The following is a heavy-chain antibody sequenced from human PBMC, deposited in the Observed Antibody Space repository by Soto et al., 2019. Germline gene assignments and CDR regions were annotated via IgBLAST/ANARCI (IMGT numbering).Heavy chain of an antibody. CDR3: ARGRYCSSTSCRNYYYYYGMDV. Sequence: ASVKVSCKASGFAFITYYMHWLRQSPGQGLEWVGTINPSGGDTSYAEKFQGRVTMTRDTSTNTLYMEISSLRSEDTAVYYCARGRYCSSTSCRNYYYYYGMDVWDQGTTVTVS. J-gene: IGHJ6*02. CDR2: INPSGGDT. D-gene: IGHD2-2*01. V-gene: IGHV1-46*01. CDR1: GFAFITYY.